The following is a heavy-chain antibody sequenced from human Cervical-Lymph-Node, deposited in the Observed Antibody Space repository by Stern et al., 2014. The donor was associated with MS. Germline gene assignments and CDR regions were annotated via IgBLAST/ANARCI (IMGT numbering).Heavy chain of an antibody. Sequence: QVTLRESGPTLVKPTQTLTLTCTVSGFSLSTGGVAVGWIRQSPGKALEWLALIFWNDDRRYSPSLNNRLTIAKDTSKNQVVLKMTNMDPVDTATYFCAHRLNLDSGNGYTIHSGFDHWGQGTLVTVSS. D-gene: IGHD3-3*01. CDR3: AHRLNLDSGNGYTIHSGFDH. J-gene: IGHJ4*02. CDR2: IFWNDDR. V-gene: IGHV2-5*01. CDR1: GFSLSTGGVA.